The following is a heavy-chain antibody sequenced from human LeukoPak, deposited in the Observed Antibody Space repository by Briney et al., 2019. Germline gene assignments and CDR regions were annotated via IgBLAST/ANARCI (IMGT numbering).Heavy chain of an antibody. J-gene: IGHJ5*02. V-gene: IGHV4-4*07. CDR1: GGSISSYC. CDR3: ARDGEYQLLYNWFDP. D-gene: IGHD2-2*01. Sequence: SETLSLTCTVSGGSISSYCWSWIRQPAGKGLEWIGRIYTSGSTNYNPSLKSRVTMSVDTSKNQFSLKLSSVTAADTAAYYCARDGEYQLLYNWFDPWGQGTLVTVSS. CDR2: IYTSGST.